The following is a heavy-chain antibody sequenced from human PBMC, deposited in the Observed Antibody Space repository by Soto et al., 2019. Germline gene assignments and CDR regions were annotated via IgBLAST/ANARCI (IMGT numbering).Heavy chain of an antibody. CDR3: ARDNMIEEDI. CDR2: IYYSGST. J-gene: IGHJ3*02. Sequence: SETLSLTCTVSGGSISSGDYYWSWSRQPPGKGLEWIGYIYYSGSTYYNPSLKSRVTISVDTSKNQFSLKLSSVTAADTAVYYCARDNMIEEDIWGQGTMVTVSS. CDR1: GGSISSGDYY. D-gene: IGHD3-22*01. V-gene: IGHV4-30-4*01.